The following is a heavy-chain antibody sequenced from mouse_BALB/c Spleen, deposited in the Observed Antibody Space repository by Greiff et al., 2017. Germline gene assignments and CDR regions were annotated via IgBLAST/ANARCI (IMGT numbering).Heavy chain of an antibody. J-gene: IGHJ2*01. CDR2: IDPANGNT. CDR1: GFNIKDTY. CDR3: NARTYFDY. Sequence: VQLQQSGAELVKPGASVKLSCTASGFNIKDTYMHWVKQRPEQGLEWIGRIDPANGNTKYDPKFQGKATITADTSSNTAYLQLSSLTSEDTAVYYCNARTYFDYWGQGTTLTVSS. D-gene: IGHD6-5*01. V-gene: IGHV14-3*02.